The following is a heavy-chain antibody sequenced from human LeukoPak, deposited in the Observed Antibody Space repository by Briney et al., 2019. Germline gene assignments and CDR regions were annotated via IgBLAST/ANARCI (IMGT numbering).Heavy chain of an antibody. Sequence: SETLSLTCAVYGGSFSGYYWSWIRQPPGKGLEWIGEINHSGSTNYNPSLKSRVTISVDTSKNQFSLKLSSVTAADTAVYYCASAPDCGGDCLSLSPGYWGQGTLVTVSS. V-gene: IGHV4-34*01. CDR2: INHSGST. J-gene: IGHJ4*02. CDR1: GGSFSGYY. D-gene: IGHD2-21*02. CDR3: ASAPDCGGDCLSLSPGY.